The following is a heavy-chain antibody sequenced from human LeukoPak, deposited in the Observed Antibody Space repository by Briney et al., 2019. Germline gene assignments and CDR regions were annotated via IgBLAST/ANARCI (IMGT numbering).Heavy chain of an antibody. J-gene: IGHJ4*02. Sequence: SETMSLTCTVSGGSISSYYWSWIRQPAGKGLEWIGRIYTSGSTNYDPSLKSRVTMSVDTSKNQFSLKLSSVTAADTAVYYCARHPWGGYSGYEFDYWGQGTLVTVSS. V-gene: IGHV4-4*07. CDR3: ARHPWGGYSGYEFDY. D-gene: IGHD5-12*01. CDR2: IYTSGST. CDR1: GGSISSYY.